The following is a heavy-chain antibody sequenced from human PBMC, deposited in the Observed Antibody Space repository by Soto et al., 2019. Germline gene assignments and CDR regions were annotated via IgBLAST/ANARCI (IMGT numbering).Heavy chain of an antibody. D-gene: IGHD3-10*01. Sequence: GGSLRLSCAASGFTFSSYWMTWVRQAPGKGLEWVANIKQDGSEKYYVDSVKGRFTISRDNAKNSLYLQMNSLRADDTAVYYCARSHHARSGDSAFDIWGQGTMVTVSS. CDR3: ARSHHARSGDSAFDI. CDR1: GFTFSSYW. J-gene: IGHJ3*02. CDR2: IKQDGSEK. V-gene: IGHV3-7*01.